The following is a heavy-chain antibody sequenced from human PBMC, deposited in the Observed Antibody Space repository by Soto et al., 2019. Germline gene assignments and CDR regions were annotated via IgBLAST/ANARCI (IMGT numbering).Heavy chain of an antibody. Sequence: QVQLQQWGAGLLKPSETLSLTCAVYGGSVNSGNYDWSWIRQPPGKGLEWIGEMSHSGGTHFNPSLNSRVTISVDTSKNQFSLKMSSVTAADTALYYCARVERGTATTVVDAFDIWGPGTLVTVSS. CDR2: MSHSGGT. D-gene: IGHD1-1*01. V-gene: IGHV4-34*01. CDR1: GGSVNSGNYD. CDR3: ARVERGTATTVVDAFDI. J-gene: IGHJ3*02.